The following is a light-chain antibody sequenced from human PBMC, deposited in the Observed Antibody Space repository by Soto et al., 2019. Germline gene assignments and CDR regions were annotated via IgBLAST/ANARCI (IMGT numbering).Light chain of an antibody. V-gene: IGLV2-14*01. J-gene: IGLJ2*01. CDR3: SSYTSRSTLV. CDR1: SSDVGGYNY. Sequence: QSVLTQPASVSGSPGQSITISCTGTSSDVGGYNYVSWYQQHPGKAPKLINYDVSDRPSGVSSRFSGSKSGNPASLTISGLQAEDEADYYCSSYTSRSTLVFGGGTKRTVL. CDR2: DVS.